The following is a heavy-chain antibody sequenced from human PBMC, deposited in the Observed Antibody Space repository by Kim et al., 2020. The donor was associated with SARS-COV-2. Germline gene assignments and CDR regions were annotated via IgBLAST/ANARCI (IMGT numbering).Heavy chain of an antibody. CDR3: SKDDGYGDSFFDY. J-gene: IGHJ4*02. V-gene: IGHV3-30*18. CDR2: ISYDGSNK. Sequence: GGSLRLSCAASGFTFSSYGMHWVRQAPVKGLEWVAVISYDGSNKYYADSVKGRITISRDNSKNTLYLQMNSLRAEDTAVYYCSKDDGYGDSFFDYWGQGT. D-gene: IGHD4-17*01. CDR1: GFTFSSYG.